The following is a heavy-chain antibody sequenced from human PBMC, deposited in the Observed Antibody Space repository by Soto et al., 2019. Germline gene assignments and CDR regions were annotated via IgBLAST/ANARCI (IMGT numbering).Heavy chain of an antibody. CDR1: GGSVSSGSYY. D-gene: IGHD1-26*01. CDR3: AGARPGAVVDGGMDV. J-gene: IGHJ6*02. V-gene: IGHV4-61*01. Sequence: QVQLQESGPGLVKPSETLSLTCTVSGGSVSSGSYYWSWIRQPPGKGREWIGYIYSSGSTNYNPSLKSQLTKSVDQPKTQSPVKLSSVTAADTAVYYCAGARPGAVVDGGMDVWGQGSTVTVSS. CDR2: IYSSGST.